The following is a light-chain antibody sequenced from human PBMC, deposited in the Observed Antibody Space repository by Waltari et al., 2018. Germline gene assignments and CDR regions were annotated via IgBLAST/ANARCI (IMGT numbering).Light chain of an antibody. Sequence: ALTQPASVSASPGPSITISCTGTSSDVGTYNYVSYYQQHPGKAPKLMIFVVSNRPSGVSNRFSGSKSGNTASLTISGLQAEDEADYYCSSYISSSTLELFGGGTSLTVL. CDR1: SSDVGTYNY. V-gene: IGLV2-14*01. CDR2: VVS. J-gene: IGLJ2*01. CDR3: SSYISSSTLEL.